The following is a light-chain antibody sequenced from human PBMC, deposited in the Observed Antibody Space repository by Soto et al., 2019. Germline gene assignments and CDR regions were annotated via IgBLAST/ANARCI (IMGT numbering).Light chain of an antibody. J-gene: IGKJ4*01. CDR3: QKYYSVLLS. CDR1: QAISNQ. Sequence: DIQMTQSPSSLSASLGDRVTITCRASQAISNQLAWYQQKPGKVPKLLIYAASTLQSGVPSRFSGSGSGTDFSLTISSLQSEDVATYYCQKYYSVLLSFGGGTKVDIK. V-gene: IGKV1-27*01. CDR2: AAS.